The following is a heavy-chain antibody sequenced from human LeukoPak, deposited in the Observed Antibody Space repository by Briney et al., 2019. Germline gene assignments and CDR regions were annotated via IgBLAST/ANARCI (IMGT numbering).Heavy chain of an antibody. CDR1: GGSISSGSYY. J-gene: IGHJ4*02. V-gene: IGHV4-61*02. CDR3: AADDLNIGY. D-gene: IGHD2/OR15-2a*01. CDR2: MYTSGST. Sequence: TSQTLSLTCTVSGGSISSGSYYWSWIRQPAGKGLEWVGRMYTSGSTNYNPSLKSRVTISVDTSKNQFSLKLSSVTAADTAVYYCAADDLNIGYWGQGTLVAVSS.